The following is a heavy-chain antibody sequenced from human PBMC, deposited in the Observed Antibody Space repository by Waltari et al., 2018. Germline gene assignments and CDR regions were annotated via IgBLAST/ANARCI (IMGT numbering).Heavy chain of an antibody. Sequence: QVQLVQSGAEAKKPGSSVKVSCKSSGGTFANYAISWVRQAPGQGGEWMGGIIPMFNTSNYAQKFKDRVTITKDESTTTAFMELSGLRFDDTAIYYCARTLPPDNKSWHYYFGMDVWGQGTTVTVSS. V-gene: IGHV1-69*05. D-gene: IGHD1-1*01. CDR3: ARTLPPDNKSWHYYFGMDV. J-gene: IGHJ6*02. CDR1: GGTFANYA. CDR2: IIPMFNTS.